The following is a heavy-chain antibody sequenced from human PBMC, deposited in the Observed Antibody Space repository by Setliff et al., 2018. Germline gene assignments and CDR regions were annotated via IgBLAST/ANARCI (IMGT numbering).Heavy chain of an antibody. Sequence: PSETLSLTCAVYGDSFSDYYWSWIRQPPGKGLEWIEEINHRGSTNYSPSLRSRVTMSVDTSKKQLSLKLSTVTAADTAVYYCARGRMRGSCSGPSCTYDPFDIWGPGTMVTVSS. V-gene: IGHV4-34*01. J-gene: IGHJ3*02. CDR3: ARGRMRGSCSGPSCTYDPFDI. CDR2: INHRGST. D-gene: IGHD2-2*01. CDR1: GDSFSDYY.